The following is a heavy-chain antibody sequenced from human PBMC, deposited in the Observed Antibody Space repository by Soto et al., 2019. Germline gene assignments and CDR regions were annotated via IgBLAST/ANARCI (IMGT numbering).Heavy chain of an antibody. Sequence: SLRLSCAASGFTFSNYWMHWVRQAPGKGLVWVSRINRDGSTTTYADSVRGRFTISRDNAKNTLYLQMNSLRDEDTAVYYCTMDLTGRQDYWGQGALVTVSS. CDR3: TMDLTGRQDY. CDR2: INRDGSTT. D-gene: IGHD1-20*01. V-gene: IGHV3-74*01. J-gene: IGHJ4*01. CDR1: GFTFSNYW.